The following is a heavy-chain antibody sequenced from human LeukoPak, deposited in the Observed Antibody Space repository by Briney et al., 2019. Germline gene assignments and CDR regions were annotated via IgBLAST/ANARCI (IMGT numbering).Heavy chain of an antibody. CDR2: IYYSGST. CDR1: GGSISSYY. V-gene: IGHV4-59*08. D-gene: IGHD5-18*01. CDR3: ARHGGYSYGFEY. J-gene: IGHJ5*01. Sequence: SETLSLTCTVSGGSISSYYWSWIRQPPGKGLEWIGYIYYSGSTNYNPSLKSRVTISVDTSKNQFSLKLSSVTAADTAVYYCARHGGYSYGFEYWGHGTLVTVSS.